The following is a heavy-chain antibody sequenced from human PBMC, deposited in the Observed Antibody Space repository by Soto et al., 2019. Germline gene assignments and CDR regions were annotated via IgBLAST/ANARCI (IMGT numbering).Heavy chain of an antibody. V-gene: IGHV4-4*07. CDR2: IYTSGST. J-gene: IGHJ5*02. Sequence: SETLSLTCTVSGGSISSYYWSWIRQPAGKGLEWIGRIYTSGSTNYNPSLKSRVTMSVDTSKNQFSLKLSSVTAADTAVYYCARDLEAYFYDSSGFNWFDPWGQGTLVTVSS. CDR1: GGSISSYY. CDR3: ARDLEAYFYDSSGFNWFDP. D-gene: IGHD3-22*01.